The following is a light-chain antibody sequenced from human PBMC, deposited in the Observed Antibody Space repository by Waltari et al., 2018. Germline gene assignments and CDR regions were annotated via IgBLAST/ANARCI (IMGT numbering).Light chain of an antibody. CDR3: QQYDNWPPYT. CDR1: QSVSRN. V-gene: IGKV3-15*01. CDR2: GAS. Sequence: EIVMTQSPATLSVSPGESATLSCRASQSVSRNLAWYQRKPGQAPRLLIFGASTRATGIPDRFSGNGSGTDFTLTISSLQSEDFAVYYCQQYDNWPPYTFGQGTKLEIK. J-gene: IGKJ2*01.